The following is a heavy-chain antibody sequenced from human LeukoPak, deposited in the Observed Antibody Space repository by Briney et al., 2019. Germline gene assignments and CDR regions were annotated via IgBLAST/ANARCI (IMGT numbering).Heavy chain of an antibody. CDR1: GFTFDDYT. CDR2: ITWDGGTT. V-gene: IGHV3-43*01. J-gene: IGHJ4*02. CDR3: AKDMALLLDSCFNY. Sequence: GGSLRLSCAASGFTFDDYTMHWVRQAPEKGLEWVSLITWDGGTTYYADSVKGRFTISRDNSKNSLYLQMNSLTTEDTALYYCAKDMALLLDSCFNYWGQGTLVSVSS. D-gene: IGHD2-15*01.